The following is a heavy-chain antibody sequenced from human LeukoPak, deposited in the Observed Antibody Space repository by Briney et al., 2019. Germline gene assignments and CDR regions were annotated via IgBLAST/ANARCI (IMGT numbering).Heavy chain of an antibody. CDR3: ARVFSRPLRFLEWDPKPRNWFDP. J-gene: IGHJ5*02. Sequence: SETLSLTCAVYGGSFSGCYWSWIRQPPGKGLEWIGEINHSGSTNYNPSLKSRVTISVDTSKNQFSLKLSSVTAADTAVYYCARVFSRPLRFLEWDPKPRNWFDPWGQGTLVTVSS. D-gene: IGHD3-3*01. V-gene: IGHV4-34*01. CDR1: GGSFSGCY. CDR2: INHSGST.